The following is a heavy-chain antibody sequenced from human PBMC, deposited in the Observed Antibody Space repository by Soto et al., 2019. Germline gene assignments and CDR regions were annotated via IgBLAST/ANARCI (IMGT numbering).Heavy chain of an antibody. CDR2: IYYSGST. D-gene: IGHD2-8*01. CDR3: AREGGYCTNGVCFYD. Sequence: SETLSLTCTVSGGSISSGGYYWSWIRQHPGRGLEWIGYIYYSGSTYYNPSLKSRVTISVDTSKNQFSLKLSSVTAADTVVYYCAREGGYCTNGVCFYDWGQGTLVTVSS. J-gene: IGHJ4*02. CDR1: GGSISSGGYY. V-gene: IGHV4-31*03.